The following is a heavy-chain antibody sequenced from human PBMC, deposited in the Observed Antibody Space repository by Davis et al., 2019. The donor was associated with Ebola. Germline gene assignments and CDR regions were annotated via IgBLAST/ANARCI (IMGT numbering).Heavy chain of an antibody. D-gene: IGHD1-20*01. CDR3: ATLRRTITGMDDGFDI. V-gene: IGHV5-51*01. J-gene: IGHJ3*02. Sequence: GESLKISCKASGYTFTSYWIGWVRQMPGKGLEWMGIIYTGDSDTRYSPSFRGQVTISADKSIKTAFLQWSSLKASDTAIYYCATLRRTITGMDDGFDIWGQGTMVTVS. CDR2: IYTGDSDT. CDR1: GYTFTSYW.